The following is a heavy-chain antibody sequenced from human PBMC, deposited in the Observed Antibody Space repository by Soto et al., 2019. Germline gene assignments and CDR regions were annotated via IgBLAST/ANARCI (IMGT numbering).Heavy chain of an antibody. CDR1: GYTFTSYD. CDR3: ASPYVAALSNSYAFDI. Sequence: ASVKVSCKASGYTFTSYDINWVRQATGQGLEWMGWMNPNSGNTGYAQKFQGRVTMTRNTSISTAYMELSSLRSEDTAVYYCASPYVAALSNSYAFDIWGQGTMVTVSS. J-gene: IGHJ3*02. D-gene: IGHD2-2*01. CDR2: MNPNSGNT. V-gene: IGHV1-8*01.